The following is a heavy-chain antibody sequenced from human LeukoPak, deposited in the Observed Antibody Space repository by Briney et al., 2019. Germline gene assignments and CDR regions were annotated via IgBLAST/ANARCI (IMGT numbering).Heavy chain of an antibody. D-gene: IGHD4-11*01. CDR1: GFTFSSYS. CDR3: ASRLGSVDY. Sequence: GGSLRLSCAASGFTFSSYSMNWVRQAPGKGLEWVSYISSSSSTIYYADSVKGRFTISRDNAKNSLYLQMNSLRAEDTAVYYCASRLGSVDYWGQGTLVTVSS. J-gene: IGHJ4*02. CDR2: ISSSSSTI. V-gene: IGHV3-48*04.